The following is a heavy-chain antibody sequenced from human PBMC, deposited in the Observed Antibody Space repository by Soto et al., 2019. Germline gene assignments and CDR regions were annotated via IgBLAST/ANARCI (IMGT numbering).Heavy chain of an antibody. D-gene: IGHD1-20*01. CDR1: GDSVSSNSAA. CDR3: ERTRVTGNLDY. V-gene: IGHV6-1*01. CDR2: TYYRSKWYN. Sequence: PSQTLSLTCAISGDSVSSNSAAWHWIRQSPSRGLEWLGRTYYRSKWYNDYVVSVKSRITINPDTSKNQFSLQLNSVNPEDTAVYYCERTRVTGNLDYWGQGTLVTVSS. J-gene: IGHJ4*02.